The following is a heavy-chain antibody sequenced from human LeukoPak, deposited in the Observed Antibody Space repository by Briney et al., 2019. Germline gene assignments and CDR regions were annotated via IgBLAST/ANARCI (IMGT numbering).Heavy chain of an antibody. CDR3: ARSDSGENWFDP. Sequence: ASVKVSCKASGYTFTSYAMHWVCQAPGQRLEWMGWINAGNGNTKYSQKFQGRVTITRDTSASTAYMELSSLRSEDTAVYYCARSDSGENWFDPWGQGTLVTVSS. CDR1: GYTFTSYA. V-gene: IGHV1-3*01. J-gene: IGHJ5*02. D-gene: IGHD3-16*01. CDR2: INAGNGNT.